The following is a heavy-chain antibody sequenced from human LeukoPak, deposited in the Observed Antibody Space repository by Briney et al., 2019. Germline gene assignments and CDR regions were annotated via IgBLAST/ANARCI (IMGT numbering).Heavy chain of an antibody. CDR3: AKQLLLWFGELLRAPWFDP. V-gene: IGHV3-23*01. Sequence: GGSLRLSCAASGFTFSSYAMSWVRQAPGKGLEWVSAISGSGGSTYYADSVKGRFTISRDNSKNTLYLQMNSLRAEDTAVYYCAKQLLLWFGELLRAPWFDPWGQGTLVTVSS. D-gene: IGHD3-10*01. CDR2: ISGSGGST. CDR1: GFTFSSYA. J-gene: IGHJ5*02.